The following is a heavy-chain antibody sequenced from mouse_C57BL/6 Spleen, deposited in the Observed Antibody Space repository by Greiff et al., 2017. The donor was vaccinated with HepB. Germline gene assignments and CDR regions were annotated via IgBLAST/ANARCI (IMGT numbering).Heavy chain of an antibody. V-gene: IGHV5-4*01. CDR3: ARDGYYSPFAY. J-gene: IGHJ3*01. Sequence: EVNVVESGGGLVKPGGSLKLSCAASGFTFSSYAMSWVRQTPEKRLEWVATISDGGSYTYYPDNVKGRFTISRDNAKNNLYLQMSHLKSEDTAMYYCARDGYYSPFAYWGQGTLVTVSA. D-gene: IGHD2-3*01. CDR1: GFTFSSYA. CDR2: ISDGGSYT.